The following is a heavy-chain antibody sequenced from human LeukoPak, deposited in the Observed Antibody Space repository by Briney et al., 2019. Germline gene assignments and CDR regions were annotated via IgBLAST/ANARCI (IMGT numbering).Heavy chain of an antibody. CDR3: AGHVFASITMKVVSWYYAG. CDR2: IYYSGST. D-gene: IGHD3-22*01. CDR1: GGSISSSSYY. V-gene: IGHV4-39*01. Sequence: PSETLSLTCTVSGGSISSSSYYWGSIRRTPGKGLEWIGRIYYSGSTYYNPSLKSRVTISVDTSKNQFSLKLSSVTARELASYYRAGHVFASITMKVVSWYYAGWGQGTLVTVSS. J-gene: IGHJ4*02.